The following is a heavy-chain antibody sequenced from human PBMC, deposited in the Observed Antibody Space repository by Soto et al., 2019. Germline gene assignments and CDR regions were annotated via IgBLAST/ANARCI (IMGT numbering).Heavy chain of an antibody. D-gene: IGHD6-6*01. CDR1: GGTFSSYA. Sequence: ASVKVSCKASGGTFSSYAISWVRQAPGQGLEWMGGIIPIFGTANYAQKFQGRVTITADESTSTAYMELSSLRSEDTAVYYCARAMGAARPIYYYYGMDVWGQGTTVTVSS. CDR3: ARAMGAARPIYYYYGMDV. V-gene: IGHV1-69*13. J-gene: IGHJ6*02. CDR2: IIPIFGTA.